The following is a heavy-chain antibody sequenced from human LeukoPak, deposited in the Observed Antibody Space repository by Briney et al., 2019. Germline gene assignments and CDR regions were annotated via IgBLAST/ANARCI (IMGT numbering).Heavy chain of an antibody. CDR2: ISHSGST. Sequence: PSETLSLTCAVSGYSISSYYHWGWIRQPPGKGLEWIGSISHSGSTYYNSSLKSRVTISVDTSKNLFSLKLSSVTASDTAVYYCARQANCGGDCYSFDPWGQGTLVTVSS. D-gene: IGHD2-21*01. CDR3: ARQANCGGDCYSFDP. CDR1: GYSISSYYH. V-gene: IGHV4-38-2*01. J-gene: IGHJ5*02.